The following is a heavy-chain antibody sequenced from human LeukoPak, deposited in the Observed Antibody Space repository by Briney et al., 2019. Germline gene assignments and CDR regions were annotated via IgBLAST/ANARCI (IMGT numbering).Heavy chain of an antibody. J-gene: IGHJ3*02. V-gene: IGHV3-30*18. CDR1: GFTFSSYG. CDR2: ISYDGSNK. CDR3: AKVSGSYGAFDI. D-gene: IGHD1-26*01. Sequence: PGGSLRLSCAASGFTFSSYGMHWVRQAPGKGLEWVAVISYDGSNKYYADSVKGRFTISRDNSKNTLYLQMNSLRAEDTAVYYCAKVSGSYGAFDIWGQGTMVTVSS.